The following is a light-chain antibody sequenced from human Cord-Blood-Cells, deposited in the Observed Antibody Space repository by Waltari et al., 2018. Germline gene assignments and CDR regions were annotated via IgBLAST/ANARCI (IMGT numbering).Light chain of an antibody. Sequence: EIVMTQSPATLSVSPGERATPSCRASQSVSSNLAWYQQKPGQAPRLLISGASTRATGIPARFSGSGSGTEFTLTISSLQSEDFAVYYCQQYNNWPPYSFGQGTKLEIK. CDR2: GAS. CDR1: QSVSSN. CDR3: QQYNNWPPYS. J-gene: IGKJ2*03. V-gene: IGKV3-15*01.